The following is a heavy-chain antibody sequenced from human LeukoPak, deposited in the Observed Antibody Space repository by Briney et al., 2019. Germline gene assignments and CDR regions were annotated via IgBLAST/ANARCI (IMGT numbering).Heavy chain of an antibody. CDR3: ARHYYDSRPHFDF. D-gene: IGHD3-22*01. CDR1: GFTFSSFV. CDR2: ISGSGSST. V-gene: IGHV3-23*01. Sequence: PSGGSLRLSCAASGFTFSSFVMTWVRQAPGKGLEWVSAISGSGSSTYYADSVKGRFTISRDNSKNTLYLQVNSLRAEDTALYYCARHYYDSRPHFDFWGQGTLVTVSS. J-gene: IGHJ4*02.